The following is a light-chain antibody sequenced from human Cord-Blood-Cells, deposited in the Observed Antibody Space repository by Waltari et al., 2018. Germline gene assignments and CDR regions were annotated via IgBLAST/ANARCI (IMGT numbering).Light chain of an antibody. CDR2: GAS. CDR1: QSVSSN. V-gene: IGKV3-15*01. J-gene: IGKJ1*01. CDR3: QQYNNWPT. Sequence: EIVMTQPPATLSVSPGERATLSCRVSQSVSSNLAWYQQKPGQAPRLLIYGASTRATGIPARFSGSGSGTEFTLTISSLQSEDFAVYYCQQYNNWPTFGQGTKVEIK.